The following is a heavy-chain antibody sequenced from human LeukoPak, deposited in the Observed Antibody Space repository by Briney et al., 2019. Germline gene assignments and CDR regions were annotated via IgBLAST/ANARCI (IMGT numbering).Heavy chain of an antibody. D-gene: IGHD3-3*01. J-gene: IGHJ4*02. Sequence: PSETLSLTCTVSGGSVSSSSYYWGWIRQPPGKGLEWIGSIYYSGSTYYNPSLKSRVTISVDTSKNQFSLKLSSVTAADTAVYYCARVRYDFWSGPGHYFDYWGQGTLVTVSS. V-gene: IGHV4-39*01. CDR3: ARVRYDFWSGPGHYFDY. CDR1: GGSVSSSSYY. CDR2: IYYSGST.